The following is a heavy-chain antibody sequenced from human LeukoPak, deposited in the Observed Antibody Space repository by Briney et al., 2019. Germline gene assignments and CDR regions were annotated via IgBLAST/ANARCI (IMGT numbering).Heavy chain of an antibody. Sequence: GASVKVSCKASGGTFSSYAISWVRQAPGQGLEWMGRIIPILGIANYAQKFQGRVTITADKSTSTAYMELSSLRSEDTAVYYCARANWSDYYDSSGRYYYYGMDVWGQGTTVTVSS. J-gene: IGHJ6*02. V-gene: IGHV1-69*04. CDR2: IIPILGIA. D-gene: IGHD3-22*01. CDR1: GGTFSSYA. CDR3: ARANWSDYYDSSGRYYYYGMDV.